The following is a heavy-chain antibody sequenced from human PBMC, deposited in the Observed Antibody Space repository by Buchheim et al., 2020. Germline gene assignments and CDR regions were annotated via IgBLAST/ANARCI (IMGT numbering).Heavy chain of an antibody. V-gene: IGHV3-23*01. J-gene: IGHJ4*02. Sequence: EVQLLESGGGLVQPGGSLRLSCAASGFTFSSYAMSWVRQAPRKGLEWVSAISGSGGSTYYADSVKGRFTISRDNSKNPLYLQMNSLRAEDTAVYYCAKELGGSGSYLGPKGLEFDYWGQGTL. D-gene: IGHD3-10*01. CDR2: ISGSGGST. CDR1: GFTFSSYA. CDR3: AKELGGSGSYLGPKGLEFDY.